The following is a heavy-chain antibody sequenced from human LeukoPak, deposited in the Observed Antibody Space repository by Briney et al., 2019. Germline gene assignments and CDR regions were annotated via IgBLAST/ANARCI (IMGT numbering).Heavy chain of an antibody. CDR3: ASSPGMGDAFDI. J-gene: IGHJ3*02. V-gene: IGHV1-69*04. CDR2: IIPVLGVS. D-gene: IGHD3-10*01. Sequence: ASVKVSCKASGGSFSSYVITWVRQAPGQGLEWMGRIIPVLGVSNFVQKFQGRVTITADKSTSTAYMELSSLRSEDTAVYYCASSPGMGDAFDIWGQGTMVTVSS. CDR1: GGSFSSYV.